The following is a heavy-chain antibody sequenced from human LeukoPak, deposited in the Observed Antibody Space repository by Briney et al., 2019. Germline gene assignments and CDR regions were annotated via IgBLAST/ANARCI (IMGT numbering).Heavy chain of an antibody. Sequence: ASVKVSCKVSGYTLTELSMHWVRQAPGKGLEWMGGFDPEDGETIYAQKFQGRVTMTEDTSTDTAYMELSSLRSEDTAVYYCATHNEFLVGAITQNAFDIWGQGTMVTVSS. V-gene: IGHV1-24*01. D-gene: IGHD1-26*01. CDR2: FDPEDGET. CDR3: ATHNEFLVGAITQNAFDI. J-gene: IGHJ3*02. CDR1: GYTLTELS.